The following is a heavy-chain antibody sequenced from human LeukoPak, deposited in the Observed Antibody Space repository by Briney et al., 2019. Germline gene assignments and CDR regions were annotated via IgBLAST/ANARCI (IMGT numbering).Heavy chain of an antibody. D-gene: IGHD5-12*01. Sequence: QPGGSLRLSCIVSGFNFGEHAMDWVRQAPGKGLEWVGIIKANAYGGTTEYAAAVKGRFIISRDDSKGIAYLQMNNLKDEDTAVYYYINERLIIVRVFEYWGQGTLVTVSS. CDR3: INERLIIVRVFEY. CDR2: IKANAYGGTT. V-gene: IGHV3-49*04. J-gene: IGHJ4*02. CDR1: GFNFGEHA.